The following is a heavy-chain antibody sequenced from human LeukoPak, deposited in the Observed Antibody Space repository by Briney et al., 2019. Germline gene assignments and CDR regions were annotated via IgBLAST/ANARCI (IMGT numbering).Heavy chain of an antibody. J-gene: IGHJ4*02. D-gene: IGHD3-10*01. CDR2: LFTGGGRT. Sequence: PGGSLRLSCAASGFTFNNYLMSWVRQAPGKGLGWVSVLFTGGGRTIYADSVKGRFTISGDTSRTTLYLQMNGLRAEDTAVYYCAKECDYSPGHKFDLWGQGTLVTVSS. CDR3: AKECDYSPGHKFDL. V-gene: IGHV3-23*01. CDR1: GFTFNNYL.